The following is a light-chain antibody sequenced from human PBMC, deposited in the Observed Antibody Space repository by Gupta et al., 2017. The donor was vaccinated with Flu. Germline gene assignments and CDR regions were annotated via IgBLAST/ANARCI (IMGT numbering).Light chain of an antibody. CDR3: YSTDSSGDHRV. J-gene: IGLJ3*02. Sequence: GQTARITCSGDALAKKYAYWYQQKSGQAPVLVIYEDNNRPSGIPEKFSGSSSGTMATLTISGAQVEDEGDYYCYSTDSSGDHRVFGGGTKLTVL. CDR1: ALAKKY. V-gene: IGLV3-10*01. CDR2: EDN.